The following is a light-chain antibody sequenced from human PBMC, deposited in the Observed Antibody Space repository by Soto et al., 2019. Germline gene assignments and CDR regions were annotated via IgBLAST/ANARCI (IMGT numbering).Light chain of an antibody. J-gene: IGKJ4*01. CDR2: DAS. Sequence: EIMMTQSPATVSVSPGERATLSCRASQSIRTNVAWYQQKPGQALRLLIYDASTRATGLSSSFSGSGSGTEFTLTIGSLQAEDVAIYYCQQYNDWPPLTFGGGTRLDI. V-gene: IGKV3-15*01. CDR3: QQYNDWPPLT. CDR1: QSIRTN.